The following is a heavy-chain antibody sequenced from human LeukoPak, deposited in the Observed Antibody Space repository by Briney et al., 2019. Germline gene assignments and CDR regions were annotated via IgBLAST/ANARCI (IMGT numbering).Heavy chain of an antibody. V-gene: IGHV4-59*11. Sequence: SETLSLTCTVSGGSINSHYWSWIRQPPGKGLQWIGFISYSGSTSYNPSLMSRVTISVDTSKNQFSLKLNSVTAADTALYFCARSYYDFWSGFCSDFWGQGALVTVSS. CDR3: ARSYYDFWSGFCSDF. CDR1: GGSINSHY. CDR2: ISYSGST. D-gene: IGHD3-3*01. J-gene: IGHJ4*02.